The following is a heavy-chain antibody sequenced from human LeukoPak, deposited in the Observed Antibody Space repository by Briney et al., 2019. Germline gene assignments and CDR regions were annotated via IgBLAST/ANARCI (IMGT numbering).Heavy chain of an antibody. J-gene: IGHJ4*02. CDR2: INAGNGNT. V-gene: IGHV1-3*03. D-gene: IGHD2-2*01. Sequence: GASVKVSCKASGYTFTSYAMHWVRQAPGQRLEWMGWINAGNGNTKYSQEFQGRVTITRDTSASTAYMELSSLRSEDMAVYYCARLYCSSTSCYVDYWGQGTLVTVSS. CDR1: GYTFTSYA. CDR3: ARLYCSSTSCYVDY.